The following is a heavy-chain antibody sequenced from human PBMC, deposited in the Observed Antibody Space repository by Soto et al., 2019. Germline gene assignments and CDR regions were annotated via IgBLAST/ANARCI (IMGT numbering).Heavy chain of an antibody. V-gene: IGHV3-64*02. J-gene: IGHJ4*02. D-gene: IGHD3-10*01. CDR3: ARGHYYGSGLYYFDY. CDR1: RFTFSSSY. CDR2: ISPSGDST. Sequence: GGSLRLSCAASRFTFSSSYMHWVRQAPGKGLQYVSAISPSGDSTFYTDSVKGRFTISRDNSKNMLYLQMGSLRAEDMAVYYCARGHYYGSGLYYFDYWGQGALVTVSS.